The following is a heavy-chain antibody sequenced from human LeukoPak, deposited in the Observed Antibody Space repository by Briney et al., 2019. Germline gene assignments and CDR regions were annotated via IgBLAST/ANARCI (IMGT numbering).Heavy chain of an antibody. V-gene: IGHV3-48*03. CDR1: GFTFSSYE. CDR2: IGSSGITI. CDR3: ARTPPGGWYGSLDY. J-gene: IGHJ4*02. D-gene: IGHD6-19*01. Sequence: PGGSLRLSCAASGFTFSSYEMSWVRQAPGKGLEWVSYIGSSGITIYYADSVKGRFTISRDNAKNSLYLQMNSLRGEDTAVYYCARTPPGGWYGSLDYWGQGTLVTVSS.